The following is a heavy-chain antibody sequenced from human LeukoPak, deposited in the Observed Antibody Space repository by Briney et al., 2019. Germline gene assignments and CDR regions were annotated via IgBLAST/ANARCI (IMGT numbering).Heavy chain of an antibody. CDR2: IVVGSGNT. V-gene: IGHV1-58*02. Sequence: SVKVSCKASGFTFTSSAMQWVRQARGQRLEWIGWIVVGSGNTNYAQKFQERVTITRDMSTSTAYMELSSLRSEDTAVYYCAAVGPYYDTPGPAFGYWGQGTLVTVSS. CDR1: GFTFTSSA. J-gene: IGHJ4*02. D-gene: IGHD3-22*01. CDR3: AAVGPYYDTPGPAFGY.